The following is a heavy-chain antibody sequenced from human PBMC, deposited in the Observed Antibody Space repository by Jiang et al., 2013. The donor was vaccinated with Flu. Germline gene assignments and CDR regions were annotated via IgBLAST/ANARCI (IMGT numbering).Heavy chain of an antibody. CDR3: AKGGRDYYDSSGYPFDY. V-gene: IGHV3-23*01. CDR1: GFTFSNYV. J-gene: IGHJ4*02. CDR2: ISGGGGTT. Sequence: VQLLESGGGLVQPGGSLRLSCVASGFTFSNYVLSWVRQAPGKGLEWVSTISGGGGTTYYADSVKGRFTMSRDNSKNTLYLQMNSLRAEDTAVYYCAKGGRDYYDSSGYPFDYWGQGTLVTVSS. D-gene: IGHD3-22*01.